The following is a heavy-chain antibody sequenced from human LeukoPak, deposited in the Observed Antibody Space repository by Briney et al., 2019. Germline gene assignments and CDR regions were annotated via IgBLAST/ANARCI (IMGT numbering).Heavy chain of an antibody. Sequence: GGSLRLPCAASGFTFSNAWMSWVRQAPGKGLEWVGRIKSKTDGGTTDYAAPVKGRFTISRDDSKNTLYLQMNSLRAEDTAVYYCAKGCITMVRSHPKAAYYFDYWGQGTLVTVSS. CDR2: IKSKTDGGTT. J-gene: IGHJ4*02. CDR1: GFTFSNAW. D-gene: IGHD3-10*01. V-gene: IGHV3-15*01. CDR3: AKGCITMVRSHPKAAYYFDY.